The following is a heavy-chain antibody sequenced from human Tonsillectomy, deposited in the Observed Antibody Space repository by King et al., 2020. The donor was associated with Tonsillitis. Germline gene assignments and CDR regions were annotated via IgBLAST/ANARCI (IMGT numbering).Heavy chain of an antibody. J-gene: IGHJ5*02. D-gene: IGHD6-13*01. V-gene: IGHV4-31*01. CDR1: GGSISSGAFY. CDR3: AKGVATPGTGMVWFDP. Sequence: QLQESGPGLVKPSQTLSLTCTVSGGSISSGAFYWGWIRQHPGKGLEWIGYIFYSGGTYYNPSFKSLVTISVDSSKNQFSLKLSSVTAAATAVYFCAKGVATPGTGMVWFDPWRQGTLVTVPS. CDR2: IFYSGGT.